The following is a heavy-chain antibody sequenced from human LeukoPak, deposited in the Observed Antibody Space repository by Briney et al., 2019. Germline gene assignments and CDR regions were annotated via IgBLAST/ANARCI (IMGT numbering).Heavy chain of an antibody. CDR3: ARVRRAGLRSGVPDAFDI. CDR2: IYHSGST. Sequence: SETLSLTCAVSGGSISSGGYSWSWIRQPPGKGLEWIGYIYHSGSTYYNPSLKSRVTISVDRSKNQFSLKLSSVTAADTAVYYCARVRRAGLRSGVPDAFDIWGQGTMVTVSS. V-gene: IGHV4-30-2*01. CDR1: GGSISSGGYS. D-gene: IGHD3-3*01. J-gene: IGHJ3*02.